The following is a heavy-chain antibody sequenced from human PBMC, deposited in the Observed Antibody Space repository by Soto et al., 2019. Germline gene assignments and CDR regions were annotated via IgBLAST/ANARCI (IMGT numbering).Heavy chain of an antibody. J-gene: IGHJ4*02. V-gene: IGHV1-3*01. CDR2: INAGNGNR. CDR3: ARERGSYYPFDY. Sequence: QVQLVQSGAEVKTPGASVKLSCKASGYTFTSYAIHWVRQAPGQSLEWMGWINAGNGNRKYSQKFQGRVTITSDTSESTAYMELSSLRSEDTAVYYCARERGSYYPFDYWGQGTLVTVSS. D-gene: IGHD1-26*01. CDR1: GYTFTSYA.